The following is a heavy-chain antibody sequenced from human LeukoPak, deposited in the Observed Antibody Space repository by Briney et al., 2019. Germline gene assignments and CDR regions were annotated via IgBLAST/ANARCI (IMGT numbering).Heavy chain of an antibody. D-gene: IGHD2-15*01. J-gene: IGHJ5*02. CDR3: ARVFRRVVASNWFDP. V-gene: IGHV4-59*11. CDR2: VYDNGNT. Sequence: SETLSLTCTVSSGSINGHYWTWLRQPPGKGREWIGFVYDNGNTNYNTSLQSRVTMSVDTSKNQLSLKMCSVTAADTAIYYCARVFRRVVASNWFDPWGQGTLVTVSS. CDR1: SGSINGHY.